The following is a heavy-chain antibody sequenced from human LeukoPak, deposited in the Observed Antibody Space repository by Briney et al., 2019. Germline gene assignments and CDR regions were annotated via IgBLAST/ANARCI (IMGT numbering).Heavy chain of an antibody. Sequence: ASVKVSCKAAGYTFTGYEIHWLRQATGQGLEWMGWMNPKSGNSAYAQKFQGRVTMTRNTSINTAYMELRSLMSEDTAVYYCAKDRLLNCRGDCYIFDYWGQGTVVTVSS. V-gene: IGHV1-8*02. J-gene: IGHJ4*02. D-gene: IGHD2-21*02. CDR2: MNPKSGNS. CDR3: AKDRLLNCRGDCYIFDY. CDR1: GYTFTGYE.